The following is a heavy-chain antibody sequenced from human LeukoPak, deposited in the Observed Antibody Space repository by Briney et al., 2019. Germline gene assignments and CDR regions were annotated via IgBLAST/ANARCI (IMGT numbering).Heavy chain of an antibody. J-gene: IGHJ4*02. CDR2: IWYDGSNK. V-gene: IGHV3-33*01. D-gene: IGHD3-22*01. CDR1: GFTFSSYG. CDR3: ARGAYYYED. Sequence: GGSLRLSCAASGFTFSSYGMHWVRQAPGKGLEWVAVIWYDGSNKYYADSVKGRFTISRDNAKSSLYLQMNSLRAEDTAVYYCARGAYYYEDWGQGTLVTVSS.